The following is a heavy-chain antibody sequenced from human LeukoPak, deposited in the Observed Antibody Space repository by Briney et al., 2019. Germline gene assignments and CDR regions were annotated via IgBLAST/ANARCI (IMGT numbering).Heavy chain of an antibody. CDR3: VSFYETY. CDR2: INGDGSWT. V-gene: IGHV3-74*01. J-gene: IGHJ4*02. Sequence: QPGGSLRLSCTASGFTFSDYAMSWVRQAPGKGLEWVSHINGDGSWTTYADSVKGRFTISKDNAKNTVYLQMNNLRAEDTAVYYCVSFYETYWGRGTLVTVSS. D-gene: IGHD2-2*01. CDR1: GFTFSDYA.